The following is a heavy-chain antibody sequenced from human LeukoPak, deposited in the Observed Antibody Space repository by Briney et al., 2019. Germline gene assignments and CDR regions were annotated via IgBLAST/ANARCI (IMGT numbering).Heavy chain of an antibody. V-gene: IGHV3-20*01. Sequence: GGSLRLSCAASGFTFDDYGMSWARHAPGRGLEWVSGINWHGGSTVYADAVKGRLTISRDNAKNSLYLEMNSLRAEDTALYHCARGGSSWYYYYMDVWGKGTTVTVSS. CDR2: INWHGGST. D-gene: IGHD6-13*01. J-gene: IGHJ6*03. CDR1: GFTFDDYG. CDR3: ARGGSSWYYYYMDV.